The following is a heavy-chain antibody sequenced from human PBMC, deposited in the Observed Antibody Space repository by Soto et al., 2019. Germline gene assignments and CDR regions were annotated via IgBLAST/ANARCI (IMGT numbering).Heavy chain of an antibody. Sequence: GGSLRLSCAASGFTFSSYGMHWVRQAPGKGLEWVAVISYDGSNKYYADSVKGRFTISRDNSKNTLYLQMNSLRAEDTAVYYCAKDINAANWGQGTLVTVSS. D-gene: IGHD1-20*01. CDR1: GFTFSSYG. CDR2: ISYDGSNK. J-gene: IGHJ4*02. V-gene: IGHV3-30*18. CDR3: AKDINAAN.